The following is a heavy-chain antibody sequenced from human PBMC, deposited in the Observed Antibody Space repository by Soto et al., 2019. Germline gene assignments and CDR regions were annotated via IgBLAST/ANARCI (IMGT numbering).Heavy chain of an antibody. V-gene: IGHV4-31*03. CDR1: GGSISSGGYY. J-gene: IGHJ5*02. CDR2: IYYSGST. CDR3: ACYIAAAGIGDGWGDP. Sequence: PSETLSLTCTVSGGSISSGGYYWSWIRQHPGKGLEWIGYIYYSGSTYYNPSLKSRVTISVDTSKNQFSLKLSSVTAADTAVYYCACYIAAAGIGDGWGDPFGQGNLVTV. D-gene: IGHD6-13*01.